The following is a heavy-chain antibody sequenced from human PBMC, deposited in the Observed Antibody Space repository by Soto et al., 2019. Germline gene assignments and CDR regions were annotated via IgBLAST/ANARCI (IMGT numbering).Heavy chain of an antibody. CDR3: ASPRQGNYDFLSGYYALDY. CDR2: FYYTGGT. J-gene: IGHJ4*02. Sequence: AETLSLACTVSGASVVSSRSYGFGVREGPGRGLELIVSFYYTGGTYSTYYNPSLKSRVTISVDTSKSQFSLNLRSVTAADTAVYYCASPRQGNYDFLSGYYALDYWGQGTLVTVSS. D-gene: IGHD3-3*01. CDR1: GASVVSSRSY. V-gene: IGHV4-39*01.